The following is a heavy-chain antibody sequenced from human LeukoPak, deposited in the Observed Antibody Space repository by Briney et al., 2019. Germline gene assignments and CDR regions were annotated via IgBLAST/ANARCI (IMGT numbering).Heavy chain of an antibody. CDR2: IYYTGKT. V-gene: IGHV4-61*03. D-gene: IGHD3-10*01. CDR3: ARSQNYYGSGDY. CDR1: GDSVSNGNYY. Sequence: PSETLSLTCTVSGDSVSNGNYYWSWLRQPPGKALEWIGYIYYTGKTYYNPSLEGRVTILVDTSRNHFSVKLSSVTAAGTAVYYCARSQNYYGSGDYWSQGTLVTVSS. J-gene: IGHJ4*02.